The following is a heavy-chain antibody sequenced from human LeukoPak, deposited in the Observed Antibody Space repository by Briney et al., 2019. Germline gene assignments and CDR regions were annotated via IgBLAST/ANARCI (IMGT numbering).Heavy chain of an antibody. CDR1: GFTFSSHS. V-gene: IGHV3-48*01. J-gene: IGHJ6*04. CDR3: ARAVGHGSGSPRMDV. Sequence: GGSLRLSCAASGFTFSSHSMNWVRQAPGKGLEWVSYIISSSSTIYYADSVKGRFTIPRDNAKNSLYLQMNSLRADDTAVYYCARAVGHGSGSPRMDVWGNGTTVTVSS. D-gene: IGHD3-10*01. CDR2: IISSSSTI.